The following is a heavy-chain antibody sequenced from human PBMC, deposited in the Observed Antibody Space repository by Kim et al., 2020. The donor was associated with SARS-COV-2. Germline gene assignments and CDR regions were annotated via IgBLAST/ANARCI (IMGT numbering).Heavy chain of an antibody. V-gene: IGHV3-23*01. D-gene: IGHD6-19*01. J-gene: IGHJ4*02. Sequence: GSLRLSCAASGFTFSSYAMSWVRQAPGKGLEWVSAISGSGGSPYYADPAKGRFTISRDNSKNTLYLQMNSLRAEDTAVYYCAKVINTYSSGFFDYWGQGTLVTVSS. CDR3: AKVINTYSSGFFDY. CDR1: GFTFSSYA. CDR2: ISGSGGSP.